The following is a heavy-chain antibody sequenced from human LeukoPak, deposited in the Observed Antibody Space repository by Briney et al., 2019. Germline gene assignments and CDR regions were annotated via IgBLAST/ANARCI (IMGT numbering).Heavy chain of an antibody. CDR1: GGSISSYS. Sequence: SETLSLTCTVSGGSISSYSWSWIRQPPGKGLEWIGYIYYSGSTNYNPSLKSRVTISVDTSKNQFSLRLSSVTAADTAVYYGARSHSVWTSFDYWGQGTLVTVSS. J-gene: IGHJ4*02. CDR2: IYYSGST. D-gene: IGHD3/OR15-3a*01. V-gene: IGHV4-59*01. CDR3: ARSHSVWTSFDY.